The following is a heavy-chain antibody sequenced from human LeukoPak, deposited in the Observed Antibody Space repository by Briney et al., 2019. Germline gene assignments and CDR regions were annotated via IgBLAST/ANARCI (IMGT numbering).Heavy chain of an antibody. CDR3: AKERWTTTAFGY. D-gene: IGHD4-23*01. V-gene: IGHV3-23*01. CDR1: RFTFSTYA. CDR2: ISGSGDST. J-gene: IGHJ4*02. Sequence: GGSLRLSCAASRFTFSTYAMSWVRQAPGKGLEWVSAISGSGDSTYYADSVKGRFTVSRDNSKNTLYLQMNSLRGEDTAVYYCAKERWTTTAFGYWGQGTLVTVSS.